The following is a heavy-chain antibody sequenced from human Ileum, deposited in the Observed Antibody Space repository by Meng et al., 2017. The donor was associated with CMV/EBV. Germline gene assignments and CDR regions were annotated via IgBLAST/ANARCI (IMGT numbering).Heavy chain of an antibody. V-gene: IGHV3-23*01. Sequence: GGSLRLSCAASGFTFSSYAMSWVRQAPGKGLEWVSAISGSGGSTYYADSVKGRFTISRDHSKNTLYLQMNSLRAEDTAVYYCAKDQYSSSSYYYYGMDVWGQGTTVTVSS. CDR3: AKDQYSSSSYYYYGMDV. CDR1: GFTFSSYA. J-gene: IGHJ6*02. CDR2: ISGSGGST. D-gene: IGHD6-6*01.